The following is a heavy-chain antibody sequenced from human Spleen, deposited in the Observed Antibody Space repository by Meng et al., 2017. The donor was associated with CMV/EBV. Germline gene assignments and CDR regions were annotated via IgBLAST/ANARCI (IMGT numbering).Heavy chain of an antibody. V-gene: IGHV4-34*01. Sequence: GSLRLSCAVYGGSFSGYYWSWIRQPPGKGLEWIGEINHSGSTNYNPSLKSRVTISVDTSRNQFSLRLTSVTAADTAVYYCASPGDPEAFDTWGQGTMVTVSS. J-gene: IGHJ3*02. CDR1: GGSFSGYY. CDR2: INHSGST. CDR3: ASPGDPEAFDT. D-gene: IGHD1-14*01.